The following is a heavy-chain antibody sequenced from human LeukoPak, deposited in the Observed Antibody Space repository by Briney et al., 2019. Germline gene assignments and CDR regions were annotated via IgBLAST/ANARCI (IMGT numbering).Heavy chain of an antibody. CDR3: AKGDGYNYDNWFDP. V-gene: IGHV3-23*01. CDR2: ISGSGGST. CDR1: GFTFSSYA. D-gene: IGHD5-24*01. J-gene: IGHJ5*02. Sequence: PGGSLRLSCAAPGFTFSSYALSWVRQAPGKGLEWVSGISGSGGSTYYADAVKGRFSISRDNSKNTLYLQMNSLRAEDTAVYYCAKGDGYNYDNWFDPWGQGTLVTVSS.